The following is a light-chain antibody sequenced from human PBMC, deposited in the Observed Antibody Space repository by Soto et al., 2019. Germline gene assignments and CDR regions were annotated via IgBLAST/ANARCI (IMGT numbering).Light chain of an antibody. CDR1: QSITTY. CDR3: QQSYSTRPYP. V-gene: IGKV1-39*01. CDR2: AAF. J-gene: IGKJ2*01. Sequence: DIQMTQSPSSLSASVGDRVSITCRASQSITTYLNWYQQKPGEAPKLLIYAAFSLQSGVPSKFSGSGSGTDFTLTNSSLQPEDFATYYCQQSYSTRPYPFGQGTKLEIK.